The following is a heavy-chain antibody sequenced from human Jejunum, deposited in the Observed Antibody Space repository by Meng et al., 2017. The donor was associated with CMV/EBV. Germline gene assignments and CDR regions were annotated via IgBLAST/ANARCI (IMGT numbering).Heavy chain of an antibody. V-gene: IGHV3-7*01. CDR3: GRNRVDY. CDR2: IKQDGSEK. J-gene: IGHJ4*02. Sequence: LKISCEASGVTFNTYAMTWVRHAPGKGLEWVANIKQDGSEKFYVDSVKGRFTISRDNAKNSLYLQMNSLRGDDTGVYYCGRNRVDYWGQGTLVTVSS. D-gene: IGHD3-10*01. CDR1: GVTFNTYA.